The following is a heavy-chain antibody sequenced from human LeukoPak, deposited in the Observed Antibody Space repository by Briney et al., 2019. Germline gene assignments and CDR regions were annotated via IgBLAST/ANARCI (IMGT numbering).Heavy chain of an antibody. Sequence: GGSLRLSCAASGFTFSNAWMSWVRQAPGKGLVWVSRINIDGSSTNYADSVKGRFTISRDNAKNTLYLQMNSLRAEDTAVYYCARAVYYGSGTYVPWGQGTLVTVSS. CDR1: GFTFSNAW. V-gene: IGHV3-74*01. CDR2: INIDGSST. D-gene: IGHD3-10*01. CDR3: ARAVYYGSGTYVP. J-gene: IGHJ5*02.